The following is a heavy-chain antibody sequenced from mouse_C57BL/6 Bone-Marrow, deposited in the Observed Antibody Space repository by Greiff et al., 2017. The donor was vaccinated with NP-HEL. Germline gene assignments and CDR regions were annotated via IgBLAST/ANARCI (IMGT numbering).Heavy chain of an antibody. CDR1: GFTFSNYW. CDR2: IRLKSDNYAT. CDR3: TGLDYGSPYFDY. Sequence: EVKLLESGGGLVQPGGSMKLSCVASGFTFSNYWMNWVRQSPEKGLEWVAQIRLKSDNYATHYAESVKGRFTISRDDSKSSVYLQMNNLRAEDTGIYYCTGLDYGSPYFDYWGQGTTLTVSS. V-gene: IGHV6-3*01. J-gene: IGHJ2*01. D-gene: IGHD1-1*01.